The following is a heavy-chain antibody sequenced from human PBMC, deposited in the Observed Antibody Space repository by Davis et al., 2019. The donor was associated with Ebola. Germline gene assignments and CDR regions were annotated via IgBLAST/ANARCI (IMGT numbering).Heavy chain of an antibody. V-gene: IGHV3-43*01. Sequence: GESLKISCATSGFPFDDYSMHWVRQAPGKGLEWVSLISWDDGTTYYADSVEGRFTISRDNSKNTLYLQMNGLRTEGTAVYYCAKNIWGSGSITYYFGIDVWGEGTTVTVSS. CDR2: ISWDDGTT. CDR1: GFPFDDYS. D-gene: IGHD6-19*01. J-gene: IGHJ6*04. CDR3: AKNIWGSGSITYYFGIDV.